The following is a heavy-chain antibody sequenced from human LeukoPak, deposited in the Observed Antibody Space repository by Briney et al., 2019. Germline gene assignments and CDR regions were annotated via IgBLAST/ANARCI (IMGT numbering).Heavy chain of an antibody. Sequence: GGSLRLSCAASGFTFSGFAMTWVRQAPGKGLEWVSSIGSDYKTHYSESVKGRFAISRDNSKNTLFLQMNSLRAEDTAVYYCATGATSGSEAFDIWGQGTMVTVSS. CDR3: ATGATSGSEAFDI. J-gene: IGHJ3*02. CDR2: IGSDYKT. D-gene: IGHD1-26*01. V-gene: IGHV3-23*01. CDR1: GFTFSGFA.